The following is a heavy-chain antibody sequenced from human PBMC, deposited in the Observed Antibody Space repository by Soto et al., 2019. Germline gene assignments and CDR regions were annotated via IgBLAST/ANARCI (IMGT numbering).Heavy chain of an antibody. CDR3: AKGSFYYDSSGYYYFDY. CDR1: GFTFSSYA. Sequence: GGSLRLSCAASGFTFSSYAMSWVRQAPGKGLEWVSAIRGSGGSTYYADSVKGRFTISRDNSKNTLYLQMNSLRAEDMAVYYCAKGSFYYDSSGYYYFDYWGQGTLVTVSS. D-gene: IGHD3-22*01. V-gene: IGHV3-23*01. J-gene: IGHJ4*02. CDR2: IRGSGGST.